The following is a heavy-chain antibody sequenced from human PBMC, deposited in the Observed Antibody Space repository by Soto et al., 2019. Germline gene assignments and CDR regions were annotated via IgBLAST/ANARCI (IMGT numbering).Heavy chain of an antibody. CDR1: GFTFSHVS. CDR3: ARVAY. Sequence: GGSLRLSCEASGFTFSHVSMNWVRQVPGKGLEWVASISSGSSDTWYADSVKGRFIISRDNAQNSLFLQMNTLRPEDTAMYYCARVAYWGPGTQVTVS. J-gene: IGHJ4*02. V-gene: IGHV3-21*01. CDR2: ISSGSSDT.